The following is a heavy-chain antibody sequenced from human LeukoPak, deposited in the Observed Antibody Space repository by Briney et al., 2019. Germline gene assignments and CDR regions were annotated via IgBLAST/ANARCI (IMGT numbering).Heavy chain of an antibody. Sequence: SETLSLTCTVSGGSISSHYWSWIRQPPGKGLEWIEYIYYSGSTNYNPSLKSRVTISVDTSKNQFSLKLSSVTAADTAVYYCARDPDYGGKPGAFDIWGQGTMVTVSS. CDR3: ARDPDYGGKPGAFDI. V-gene: IGHV4-59*11. D-gene: IGHD4-23*01. CDR1: GGSISSHY. CDR2: IYYSGST. J-gene: IGHJ3*02.